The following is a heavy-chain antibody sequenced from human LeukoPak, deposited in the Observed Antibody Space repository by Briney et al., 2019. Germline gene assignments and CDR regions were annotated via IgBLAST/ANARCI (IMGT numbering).Heavy chain of an antibody. J-gene: IGHJ4*02. V-gene: IGHV4-59*12. D-gene: IGHD3-10*01. CDR2: IYYSGST. Sequence: PSETLFLTCTVSGGSISSYYWSWIRQPPGNGLEWIGYIYYSGSTNYNPSLKSRVTISGDKSNNHFSLTLTSVTAADTAIYYCATDLYGSGNLFDYWGQGTLVTVSS. CDR3: ATDLYGSGNLFDY. CDR1: GGSISSYY.